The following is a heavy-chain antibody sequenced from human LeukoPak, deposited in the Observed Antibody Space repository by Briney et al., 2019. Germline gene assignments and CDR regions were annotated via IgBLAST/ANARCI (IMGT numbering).Heavy chain of an antibody. CDR1: GFTVSSYD. D-gene: IGHD1-26*01. CDR3: ARERSSGSFDFDY. J-gene: IGHJ4*02. V-gene: IGHV3-13*01. CDR2: IGTAGDT. Sequence: GGSLRLSCAASGFTVSSYDIHWVRQATGKGLEWVSAIGTAGDTYYPGSVKGRFTISRENAKNSLYLQMNSLRAGDTAVYYCARERSSGSFDFDYWGQGTLVTVSS.